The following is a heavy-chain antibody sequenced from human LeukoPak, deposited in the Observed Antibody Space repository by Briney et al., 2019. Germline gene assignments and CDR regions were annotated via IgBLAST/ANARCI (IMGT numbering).Heavy chain of an antibody. CDR3: ARKSIDILTGYYYFDY. V-gene: IGHV1-8*01. J-gene: IGHJ4*02. Sequence: ASVKVSCKASGYTFTSYDINWVRQATGQGLEWMGWMNPNSGNTGYAQKFQGRVTMTRNTSISTAYMELSGLRSEDTAVYYCARKSIDILTGYYYFDYWGQGTLVTVSS. CDR2: MNPNSGNT. D-gene: IGHD3-9*01. CDR1: GYTFTSYD.